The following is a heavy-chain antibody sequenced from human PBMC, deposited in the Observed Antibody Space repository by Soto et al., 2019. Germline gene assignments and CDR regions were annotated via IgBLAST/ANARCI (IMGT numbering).Heavy chain of an antibody. CDR1: GFTFTNYG. Sequence: QVQLVESGGGVVQPGTSLILSCAASGFTFTNYGMHWVRQARGKGLEWVATISNDGSKKYNADSVKGRFTISRDNSKNMLYLQMNSLRPEDTAVYYCAKDWDYRGDLDYWGQGTLVTVSS. CDR3: AKDWDYRGDLDY. CDR2: ISNDGSKK. D-gene: IGHD3-10*01. V-gene: IGHV3-30*18. J-gene: IGHJ4*02.